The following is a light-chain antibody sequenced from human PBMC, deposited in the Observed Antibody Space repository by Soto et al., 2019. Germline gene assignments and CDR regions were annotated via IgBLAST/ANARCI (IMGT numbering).Light chain of an antibody. J-gene: IGKJ5*01. V-gene: IGKV3-11*01. Sequence: DIVLTQSPGTLSLPPGERATLSCRASQSISSYLAWYQQKPGQAPRLLIYDASSRATGIPARFSGSGSGTDFTLTISSLEPEDFAVYYCQQRSNWITFGQGTRLEIK. CDR2: DAS. CDR1: QSISSY. CDR3: QQRSNWIT.